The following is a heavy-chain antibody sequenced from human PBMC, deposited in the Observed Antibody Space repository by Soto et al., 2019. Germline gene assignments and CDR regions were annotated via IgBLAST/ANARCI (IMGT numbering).Heavy chain of an antibody. J-gene: IGHJ4*02. CDR2: ISYDGSNK. V-gene: IGHV3-30-3*01. CDR3: ARDSYMGQWLVRRGFDY. Sequence: QVQLVESGGGVVQPGRSLRLSCAASGFTFSSYAMHWVRQAPGKGLEWVAVISYDGSNKYYADSVKGRFTISRDNSKNTLYLQMNSLRAEDTAVYYCARDSYMGQWLVRRGFDYWGQGTLVTVSS. CDR1: GFTFSSYA. D-gene: IGHD6-19*01.